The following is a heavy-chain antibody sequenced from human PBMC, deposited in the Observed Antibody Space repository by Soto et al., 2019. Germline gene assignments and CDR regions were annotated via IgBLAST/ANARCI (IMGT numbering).Heavy chain of an antibody. CDR1: VFTFSSYA. J-gene: IGHJ4*02. Sequence: PGWSLRLSCAASVFTFSSYAMHWVRQAPGKGLEWVAVISYDGSNKYYADSVKGRFTISRDNSKNTLYLQMNSLRAEDTAVYYCARDGKYAPPFDYWGQGTLVTVSS. V-gene: IGHV3-30-3*01. CDR2: ISYDGSNK. D-gene: IGHD2-8*01. CDR3: ARDGKYAPPFDY.